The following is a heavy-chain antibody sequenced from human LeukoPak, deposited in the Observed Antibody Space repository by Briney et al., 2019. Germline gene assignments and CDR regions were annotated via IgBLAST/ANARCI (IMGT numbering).Heavy chain of an antibody. CDR1: GFNFIDYS. D-gene: IGHD5-12*01. J-gene: IGHJ4*01. Sequence: GGSLRLSCAASGFNFIDYSMNWVRQAPGKGLEWISYIGISSGNAKYADSVKGRFTISRDKARNSLYLQMNSLRVEDTAVYYCARDHRYAFDNWGHGTLVTVSS. CDR3: ARDHRYAFDN. V-gene: IGHV3-48*01. CDR2: IGISSGNA.